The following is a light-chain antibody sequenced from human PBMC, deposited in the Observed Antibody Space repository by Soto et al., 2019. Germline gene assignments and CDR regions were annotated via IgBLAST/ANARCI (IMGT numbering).Light chain of an antibody. Sequence: SYELTQPPSVSVAPGKTARITCGGNNIGSKSVHWHQQKPGQAPVLVIYYDSDRPSGIPERFSGSNSGNTATLTISRVEAGDEADYYCQVWDSSSDHPNVVFGGGTKVTVL. CDR3: QVWDSSSDHPNVV. V-gene: IGLV3-21*04. CDR2: YDS. CDR1: NIGSKS. J-gene: IGLJ2*01.